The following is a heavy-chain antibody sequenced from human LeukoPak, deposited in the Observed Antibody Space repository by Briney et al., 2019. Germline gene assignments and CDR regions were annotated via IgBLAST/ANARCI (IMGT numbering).Heavy chain of an antibody. CDR1: GGTFSSYA. V-gene: IGHV1-69*05. J-gene: IGHJ4*02. Sequence: EASVKVSCKASGGTFSSYAISWVRQAPGQGLEWMGGIIPIFGTANYAQKFQGRVTITTDESTSTAYMELSSLRSEDTAVYYCAGGPHTAMFDYWGQGTLVTVSS. CDR3: AGGPHTAMFDY. CDR2: IIPIFGTA. D-gene: IGHD5-18*01.